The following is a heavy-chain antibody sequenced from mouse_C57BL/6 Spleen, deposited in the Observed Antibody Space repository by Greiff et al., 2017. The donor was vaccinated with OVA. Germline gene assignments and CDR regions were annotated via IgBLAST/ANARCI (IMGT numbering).Heavy chain of an antibody. Sequence: QVQLQQSGAELVKPGASVKMSCKASGFTFTSYWITWVKQRPGQGLEWIGDIYPGSGSTNYTDKFKSKVTLSVDTATSTAYMQLSSLTSEDSAVYYCAIEAYGNDFDYWGQGTTLTVSS. D-gene: IGHD2-1*01. V-gene: IGHV1-55*01. CDR2: IYPGSGST. CDR3: AIEAYGNDFDY. J-gene: IGHJ2*01. CDR1: GFTFTSYW.